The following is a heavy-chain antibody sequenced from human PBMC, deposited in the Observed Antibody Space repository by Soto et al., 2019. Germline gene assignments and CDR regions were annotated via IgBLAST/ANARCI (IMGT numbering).Heavy chain of an antibody. J-gene: IGHJ4*02. Sequence: GGSLRLSCAASGFTFISYGMHWVRQAPGKGLEWVAVIWYDGSNKYYADSVKGRFTISRDNSKNTLYLQMNSLRAEDTAVYYCARDFPYYYDSSGPNPLSYWGQGTLVTVSS. CDR3: ARDFPYYYDSSGPNPLSY. CDR2: IWYDGSNK. V-gene: IGHV3-33*01. D-gene: IGHD3-22*01. CDR1: GFTFISYG.